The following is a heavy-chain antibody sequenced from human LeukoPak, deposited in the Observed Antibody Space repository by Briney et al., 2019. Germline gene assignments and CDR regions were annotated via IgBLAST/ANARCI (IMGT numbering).Heavy chain of an antibody. V-gene: IGHV4-59*10. J-gene: IGHJ4*02. CDR1: GGSFSGYY. CDR2: IYTSGST. Sequence: SETLSLTCAVYGGSFSGYYWSWIRQPAGKGLEWIGRIYTSGSTNYNPSLKSRVTMSVDTSKNQFSPKLSSVTAADTAVYYCARDDRGVIIFWGQGTLVTVSS. D-gene: IGHD3-10*01. CDR3: ARDDRGVIIF.